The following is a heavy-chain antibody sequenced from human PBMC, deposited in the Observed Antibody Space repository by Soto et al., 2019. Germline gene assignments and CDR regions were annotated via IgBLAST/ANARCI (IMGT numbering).Heavy chain of an antibody. V-gene: IGHV4-34*01. Sequence: PSETLSLTCAVYGGSFSGYYWSWIRQPPGKGLEWIGEINHSGSTNYNPSLKSRVTISVDTSKNQFSLKLSSVTAADTAVYYCARGRTKRITMVRGAAQNWFEPWGQGTLVTLSS. CDR3: ARGRTKRITMVRGAAQNWFEP. D-gene: IGHD3-10*01. J-gene: IGHJ5*02. CDR2: INHSGST. CDR1: GGSFSGYY.